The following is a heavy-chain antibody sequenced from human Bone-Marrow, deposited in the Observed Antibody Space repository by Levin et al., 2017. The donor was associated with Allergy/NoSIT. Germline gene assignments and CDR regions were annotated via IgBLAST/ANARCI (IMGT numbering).Heavy chain of an antibody. CDR2: IYPGDSDT. V-gene: IGHV5-51*01. CDR3: ARPRTYYYDSSGYLGPFDS. CDR1: GYSFTSYW. D-gene: IGHD3-22*01. J-gene: IGHJ3*02. Sequence: GESLKISCKGSGYSFTSYWIGWVRQMPGKGLEWMGIIYPGDSDTRYSPSFQGQVTISADKSISTAYLQWSSLKASDTAMYYCARPRTYYYDSSGYLGPFDSWGQGTMVTVSS.